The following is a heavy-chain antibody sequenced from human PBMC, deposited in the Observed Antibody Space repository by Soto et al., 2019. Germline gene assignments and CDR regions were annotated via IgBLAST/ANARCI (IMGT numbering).Heavy chain of an antibody. D-gene: IGHD3-3*02. J-gene: IGHJ4*02. CDR1: GFTFSSYG. CDR3: ARGSHFWSGSYFDY. Sequence: LRLSCAASGFTFSSYGMHWVRQAPGKGLEWVAVIWYDGSNKYYADSVKGRFTISRDNSKNTLYLQMNSLRAEDTAVYYCARGSHFWSGSYFDYWGQGTLVTVSS. CDR2: IWYDGSNK. V-gene: IGHV3-33*01.